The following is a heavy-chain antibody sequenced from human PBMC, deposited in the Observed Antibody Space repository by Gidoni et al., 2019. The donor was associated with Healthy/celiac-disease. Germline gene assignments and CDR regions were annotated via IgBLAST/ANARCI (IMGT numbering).Heavy chain of an antibody. CDR1: GFTGSSYA. D-gene: IGHD1-26*01. Sequence: EVQLLEAGGGWGEPGGAPRLSCAASGFTGSSYAMSWVRQAPGKGLDWVSAISGSGGSTYYADSVKGRFTISRDNSQNTLYLQMNSLRAEDTAVYYCAKDLYEWELLPSDYWGQGTLVTVSS. J-gene: IGHJ4*02. V-gene: IGHV3-23*01. CDR2: ISGSGGST. CDR3: AKDLYEWELLPSDY.